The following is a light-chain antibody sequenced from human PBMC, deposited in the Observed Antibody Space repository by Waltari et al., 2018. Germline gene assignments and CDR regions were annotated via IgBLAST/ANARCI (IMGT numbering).Light chain of an antibody. CDR2: GTS. CDR1: QTVSSIS. Sequence: EIVWTQSPGTLSLSPGERATLSCRASQTVSSISLTWYQQKPGQPPRLLSYGTSNRATGIPDRFSGRGSGTDFTLTIIRLEPEDFAVYHCQQYDGTSPTFGGGTKVEI. J-gene: IGKJ4*01. V-gene: IGKV3-20*01. CDR3: QQYDGTSPT.